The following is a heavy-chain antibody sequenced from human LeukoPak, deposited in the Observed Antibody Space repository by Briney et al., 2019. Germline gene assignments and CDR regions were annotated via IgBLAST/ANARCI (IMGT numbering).Heavy chain of an antibody. CDR2: ISSSSSYI. CDR3: ARGKTNWWVYFDS. D-gene: IGHD2-8*02. Sequence: PGGSLRLSCAASGFTFSSHSMNWVRQAPGKGLEWVSSISSSSSYIYYADSVKGRFTISRDNAKNSLYLQMNSVRADDTAVYYCARGKTNWWVYFDSWGQGTLVAVSS. CDR1: GFTFSSHS. V-gene: IGHV3-21*04. J-gene: IGHJ4*02.